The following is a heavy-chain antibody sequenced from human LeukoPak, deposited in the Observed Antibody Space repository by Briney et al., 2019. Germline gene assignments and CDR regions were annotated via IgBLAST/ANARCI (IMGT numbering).Heavy chain of an antibody. V-gene: IGHV4-30-4*01. CDR3: ASFYQAYYFDF. CDR1: GGSISSGDYY. CDR2: IYYSGST. J-gene: IGHJ4*02. D-gene: IGHD2-21*01. Sequence: SEALSLTCTVSGGSISSGDYYWSGIRQPPGKGLEWIGYIYYSGSTYYNPSLKSRVTISVDTSKNQISLKLSSVTAADTAVYYCASFYQAYYFDFWGQGTLVTVSS.